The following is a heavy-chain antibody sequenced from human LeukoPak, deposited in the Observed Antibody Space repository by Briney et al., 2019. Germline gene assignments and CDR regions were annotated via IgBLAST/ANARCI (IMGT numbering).Heavy chain of an antibody. D-gene: IGHD2-15*01. Sequence: GGSLRLSCAASGFTFSSYAMSWVRQAPGKGLEWVSSISGSGYGTYYADSVKGRFTISRDNSKNTVHLQMNSLRAEDTAVYYCAKDLEDVLVVVAASRLGPFDYWGQGTLVTVSS. CDR2: ISGSGYGT. V-gene: IGHV3-23*01. J-gene: IGHJ4*02. CDR3: AKDLEDVLVVVAASRLGPFDY. CDR1: GFTFSSYA.